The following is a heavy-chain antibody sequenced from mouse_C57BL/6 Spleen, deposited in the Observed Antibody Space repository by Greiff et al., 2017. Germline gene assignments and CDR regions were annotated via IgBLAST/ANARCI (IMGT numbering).Heavy chain of an antibody. Sequence: QVQLLQPGAELVKPGASVKLSCKASGYTFTSYWMHWVKQRPGQGLEWIGMIHPNSGSTNYNEKFKSKVTLTVDKSSSTAYMQLSSLTSEDYAVYYCARSSRYYDYDGNWYFDVWGKGTTVTVSS. CDR2: IHPNSGST. D-gene: IGHD2-4*01. CDR3: ARSSRYYDYDGNWYFDV. CDR1: GYTFTSYW. J-gene: IGHJ1*03. V-gene: IGHV1-64*01.